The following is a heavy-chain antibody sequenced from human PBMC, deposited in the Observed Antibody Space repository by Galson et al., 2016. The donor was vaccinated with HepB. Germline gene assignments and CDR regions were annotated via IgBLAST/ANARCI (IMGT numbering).Heavy chain of an antibody. D-gene: IGHD3-3*01. J-gene: IGHJ4*02. CDR3: VREAMGVEGLCYLDS. Sequence: SLRLSCATSGFTLRTYDMRWVRQTAGKDLEWVSAITPGGDTFYGDFVKGRFTVSREDAKNSVHLQMNNLRAEDTAIYYCVREAMGVEGLCYLDSWGQGTLVTVSS. V-gene: IGHV3-13*01. CDR2: ITPGGDT. CDR1: GFTLRTYD.